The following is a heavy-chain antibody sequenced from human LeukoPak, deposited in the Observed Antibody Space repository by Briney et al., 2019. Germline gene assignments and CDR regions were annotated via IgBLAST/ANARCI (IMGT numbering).Heavy chain of an antibody. CDR1: GYRFTSYW. Sequence: GESLKISCKGSGYRFTSYWIGWVRQMPGKGLEWMRIFYPGDSDTRYSPSFQGRVPISADKSISTAYLQWTSLKASDTAMYYCARRGGWDYDSSGYLFDYWGQGTLVTVSS. CDR2: FYPGDSDT. D-gene: IGHD3-22*01. CDR3: ARRGGWDYDSSGYLFDY. J-gene: IGHJ4*02. V-gene: IGHV5-51*01.